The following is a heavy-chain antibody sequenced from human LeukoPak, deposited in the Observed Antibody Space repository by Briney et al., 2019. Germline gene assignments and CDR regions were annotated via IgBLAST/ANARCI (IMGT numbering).Heavy chain of an antibody. D-gene: IGHD4/OR15-4a*01. CDR3: ARDAGYGDNSAYYYHYMDV. V-gene: IGHV3-74*01. Sequence: GGSLRLSCEASGFTFTTYWMHWVRQGPGKGLVWVSRIDSEGGTTNYADSVKGRFTISRDNAKNTLYLQMNSLSAEDTAVYYCARDAGYGDNSAYYYHYMDVWGKGTTVTVSS. CDR2: IDSEGGTT. CDR1: GFTFTTYW. J-gene: IGHJ6*03.